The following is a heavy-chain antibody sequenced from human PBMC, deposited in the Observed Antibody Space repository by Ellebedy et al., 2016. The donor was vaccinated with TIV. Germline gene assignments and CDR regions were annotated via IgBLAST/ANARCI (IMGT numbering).Heavy chain of an antibody. CDR2: IHGEDDK. V-gene: IGHV2-70*01. D-gene: IGHD3-16*01. J-gene: IGHJ4*02. Sequence: SGPTLVKPTQTLTLTCSFAGFSLTSGTMCVSWIRQPPGKPLEWLALIHGEDDKYYSTSLKTRLTISKDTSKNLVVLTLTNVDPLDTATYYCGQTIMIGDTYFDNWGQGSLVTVSS. CDR1: GFSLTSGTMC. CDR3: GQTIMIGDTYFDN.